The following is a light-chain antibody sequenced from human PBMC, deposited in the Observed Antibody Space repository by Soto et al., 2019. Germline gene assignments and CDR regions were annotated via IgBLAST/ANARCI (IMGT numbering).Light chain of an antibody. CDR3: QQLDSYPRT. J-gene: IGKJ3*01. V-gene: IGKV1-9*01. CDR2: AAS. Sequence: IHFTQSPSSLSASAGDRVTITCRASQGISSYLAWYQQKPGKAPKFLNHAASTLQSGVPSRFSGSGSGTDFTLTISSMQPEDFANYYCQQLDSYPRTFGPGTKVDIK. CDR1: QGISSY.